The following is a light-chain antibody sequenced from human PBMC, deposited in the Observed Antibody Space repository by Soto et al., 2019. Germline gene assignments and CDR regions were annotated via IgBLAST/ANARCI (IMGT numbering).Light chain of an antibody. CDR1: SSDVGGYNL. Sequence: QSALTQPASVSGSPGQSITISCTGTSSDVGGYNLVSWYQQYPDKAPKLMIFDVNTRPSGVSNRFSGSKSGNTASLTISGLQAEDEADYYCSSYKSSSTLTYVFGTGTKVTVL. CDR3: SSYKSSSTLTYV. CDR2: DVN. V-gene: IGLV2-14*01. J-gene: IGLJ1*01.